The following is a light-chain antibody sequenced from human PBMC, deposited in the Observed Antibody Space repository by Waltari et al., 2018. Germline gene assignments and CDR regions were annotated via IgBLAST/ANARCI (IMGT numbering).Light chain of an antibody. J-gene: IGKJ2*01. V-gene: IGKV1-33*01. CDR1: HDISQY. CDR2: EAA. CDR3: QQYDDVPYYT. Sequence: DIQMTQSPSSLSASVGDSVTITCRASHDISQYLNWYHQRPGRAPKLLIYEAAQLEMGVSSRFSVSGYGTIFTLTIRSVQAADVGTYFCQQYDDVPYYTFGQGT.